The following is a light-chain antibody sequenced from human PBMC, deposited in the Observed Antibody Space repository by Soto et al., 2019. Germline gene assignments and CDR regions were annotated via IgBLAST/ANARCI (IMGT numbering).Light chain of an antibody. CDR3: QQYGSSSWT. Sequence: EIVLTQSPGTLSLSPGERATLSCRASQSVSSTYLAWYQQQPGQAPRLLIYGASNMATGIPARFSGSGSGTDFTLTISRLEPEDFAVYYCQQYGSSSWTFGQGTKVEIK. CDR2: GAS. J-gene: IGKJ1*01. V-gene: IGKV3-20*01. CDR1: QSVSSTY.